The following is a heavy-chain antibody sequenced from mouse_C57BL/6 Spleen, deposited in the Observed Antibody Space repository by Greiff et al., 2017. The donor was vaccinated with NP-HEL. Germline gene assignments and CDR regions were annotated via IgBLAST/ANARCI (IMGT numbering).Heavy chain of an antibody. D-gene: IGHD2-4*01. CDR3: ARTRVFYYDYDDAMDY. Sequence: QVQLKESDAELVKPGASVKISCKVSGYTFTDHTIHWMKQRPEQGLEWIGYIYPRDGSTKYNEKFKGKATLTADKSSSTAYMQLNSLTSEDSAVYFCARTRVFYYDYDDAMDYWGQGTSVTVSS. CDR2: IYPRDGST. CDR1: GYTFTDHT. J-gene: IGHJ4*01. V-gene: IGHV1-78*01.